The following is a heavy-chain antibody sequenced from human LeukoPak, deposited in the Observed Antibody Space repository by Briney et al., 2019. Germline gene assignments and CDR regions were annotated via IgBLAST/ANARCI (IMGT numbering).Heavy chain of an antibody. Sequence: PGGSLRLSCAASGFTVSSNYMSWVRQAPGKGLEWVSVIYSGGSTYYADSVKGRFTISRDNSKNTLYLQMNSLRAEDTAVYYCARGLEQQLVKKNDYWGQGTLVTVSS. D-gene: IGHD6-13*01. CDR2: IYSGGST. CDR3: ARGLEQQLVKKNDY. V-gene: IGHV3-66*02. J-gene: IGHJ4*02. CDR1: GFTVSSNY.